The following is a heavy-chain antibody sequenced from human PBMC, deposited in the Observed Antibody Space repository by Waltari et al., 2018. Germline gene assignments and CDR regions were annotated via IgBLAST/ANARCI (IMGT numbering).Heavy chain of an antibody. CDR3: ARDNRGDGIDY. CDR2: IYTSGST. Sequence: VQLVESGGGLVKPGGSLRLSCAASGFTFSNAWMSWVRQAPGKGLEWIGRIYTSGSTNYNPPLKSRVTISVDTSKNQFSLKLSSVTAADTAVYYCARDNRGDGIDYWGQGTLVTVSS. J-gene: IGHJ4*02. CDR1: GFTFSNAW. V-gene: IGHV4-4*07. D-gene: IGHD3-10*01.